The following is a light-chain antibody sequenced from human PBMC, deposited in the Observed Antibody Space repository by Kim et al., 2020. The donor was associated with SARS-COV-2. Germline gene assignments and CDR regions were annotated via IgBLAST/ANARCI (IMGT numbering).Light chain of an antibody. CDR2: EDN. V-gene: IGLV6-57*04. CDR3: QSYDSSSVV. CDR1: SGSIASNY. Sequence: NFMLTQPHSVSESPGKTVTISCTRSSGSIASNYVQWYQQRPGSAPTTVIYEDNQRPSGVPDRFSGSIDSSSNSASLTISGLKTEDEADYSCQSYDSSSVVFGGGTQLTVL. J-gene: IGLJ2*01.